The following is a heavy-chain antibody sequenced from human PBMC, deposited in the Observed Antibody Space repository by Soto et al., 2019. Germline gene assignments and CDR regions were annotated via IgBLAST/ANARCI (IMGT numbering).Heavy chain of an antibody. CDR3: VDTHDRQGDY. V-gene: IGHV1-18*01. J-gene: IGHJ4*02. Sequence: ASVKVSCKASGYTFTSYGISWVRQAPGQGLEWMGWISAYNGNTNYAPKLQGRVTMTTDTSTSTAYMELRSLRSDDTAVYYCVDTHDRQGDYWGQGTLVTVSS. D-gene: IGHD3-22*01. CDR2: ISAYNGNT. CDR1: GYTFTSYG.